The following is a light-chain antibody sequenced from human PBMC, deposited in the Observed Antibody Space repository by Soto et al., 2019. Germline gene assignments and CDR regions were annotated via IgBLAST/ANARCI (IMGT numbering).Light chain of an antibody. Sequence: EIVLTQSPATLYLSPGERATLSCRASQRVNDFLAWYQQKPGQAPRLLIYDVSDRASGIPTRFSGSGSGTDFTLTITRLGPEDFAVYYCQQRSSWPPSFGPGTKVD. J-gene: IGKJ3*01. CDR2: DVS. CDR3: QQRSSWPPS. CDR1: QRVNDF. V-gene: IGKV3-11*01.